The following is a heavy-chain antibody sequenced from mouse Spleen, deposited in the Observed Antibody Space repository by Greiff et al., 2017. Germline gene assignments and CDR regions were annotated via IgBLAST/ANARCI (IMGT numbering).Heavy chain of an antibody. D-gene: IGHD4-1*01. CDR1: GFTFSSYT. V-gene: IGHV5-9*04. CDR2: ISSGGGNT. Sequence: EVKVVESGGGLVKPGGSLKLSCAASGFTFSSYTMSWVRQTPAKRLEWVATISSGGGNTYYPDSVKGRFTISRDNARNTLYLQMSSLRSEDTAMYYCARLGRNWYFDVWGAGTTVTVSS. CDR3: ARLGRNWYFDV. J-gene: IGHJ1*01.